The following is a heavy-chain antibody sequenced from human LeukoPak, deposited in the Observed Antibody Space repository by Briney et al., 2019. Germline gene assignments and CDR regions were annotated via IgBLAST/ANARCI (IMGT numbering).Heavy chain of an antibody. D-gene: IGHD3-10*01. CDR3: ARDPGXLLRGSRRGYDGNYYYMDV. V-gene: IGHV4-61*02. CDR2: IYSSGNT. Sequence: SETLSLTCTVSGGSISSGSYYWNWIRQPAGKGLEWIGRIYSSGNTNYNPSLKSRATISVDTSKNQFSLELSSVTAADTAVYXXARDPGXLLRGSRRGYDGNYYYMDVWGKGTTVTISS. J-gene: IGHJ6*03. CDR1: GGSISSGSYY.